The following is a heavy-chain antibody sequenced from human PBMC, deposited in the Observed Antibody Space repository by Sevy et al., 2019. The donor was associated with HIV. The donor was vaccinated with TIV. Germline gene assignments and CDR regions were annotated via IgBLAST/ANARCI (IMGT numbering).Heavy chain of an antibody. CDR3: ARALADWGSFHYSS. CDR1: GFTFATYW. Sequence: VGSLRLSCAASGFTFATYWMTWVRQAPGEGLEWVAYIKQDGTDKYYIDSVKGRFTISRDNGKNSLYLHMSGLRAEDTAVYYCARALADWGSFHYSSWGRGTLVTVSS. J-gene: IGHJ4*02. D-gene: IGHD3-16*02. V-gene: IGHV3-7*01. CDR2: IKQDGTDK.